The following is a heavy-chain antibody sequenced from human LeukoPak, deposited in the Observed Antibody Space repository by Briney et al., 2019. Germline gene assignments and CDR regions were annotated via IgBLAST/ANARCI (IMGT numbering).Heavy chain of an antibody. CDR3: AREGYGSGSYEGDAFDI. D-gene: IGHD3-10*01. V-gene: IGHV1-8*01. J-gene: IGHJ3*02. Sequence: ASVKVSCKASGYTFTSYDINWVRQATGQGLEWMGWMNPNSGNTGYAQKFQGRVTMTRNTSISTAYMELSSLRSEDTAVYYCAREGYGSGSYEGDAFDIWGQGTMVTVSS. CDR2: MNPNSGNT. CDR1: GYTFTSYD.